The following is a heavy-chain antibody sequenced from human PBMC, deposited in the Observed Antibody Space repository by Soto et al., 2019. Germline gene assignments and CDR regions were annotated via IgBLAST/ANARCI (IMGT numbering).Heavy chain of an antibody. V-gene: IGHV3-74*01. Sequence: PVGSLRLSCAASGFTFSSYWMHWVRQAPGKGLVWVSRINSDGSSTSYADSVKGRFTISRDNAKNTLYLQMNSLRAEDTAVYYCARDRHFGITFGGVIVTNWFDPWGQGTLVTVSS. CDR2: INSDGSST. CDR3: ARDRHFGITFGGVIVTNWFDP. D-gene: IGHD3-16*02. CDR1: GFTFSSYW. J-gene: IGHJ5*02.